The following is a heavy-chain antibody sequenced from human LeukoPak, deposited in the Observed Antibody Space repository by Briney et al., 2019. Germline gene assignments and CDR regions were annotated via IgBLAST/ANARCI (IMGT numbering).Heavy chain of an antibody. CDR2: IIPIFGTA. J-gene: IGHJ6*03. CDR1: GGTFSSYA. Sequence: SVKVSCKASGGTFSSYAISWVRQAPGQGLEWMGGIIPIFGTANYAQKFQGRVTITTDESTSTAYMELSSLRSEDTAVYYCARSPPTYYDFWSGSLGDYYYYMDVWGKGTTVTVSS. CDR3: ARSPPTYYDFWSGSLGDYYYYMDV. D-gene: IGHD3-3*01. V-gene: IGHV1-69*05.